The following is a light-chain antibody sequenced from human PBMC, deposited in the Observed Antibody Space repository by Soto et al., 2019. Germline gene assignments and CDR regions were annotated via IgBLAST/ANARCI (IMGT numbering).Light chain of an antibody. Sequence: DIVMTQSPLSLPVTPGEPASISCRSSQSLLHSNGYNYLDWYLQKPGQSPQLLIYLGSNRASGVPDRFSGSGSGTDFAPKTSRVEAEDVGIYYCMQALQTPYTFGQGTKLEIK. J-gene: IGKJ2*01. V-gene: IGKV2-28*01. CDR1: QSLLHSNGYNY. CDR2: LGS. CDR3: MQALQTPYT.